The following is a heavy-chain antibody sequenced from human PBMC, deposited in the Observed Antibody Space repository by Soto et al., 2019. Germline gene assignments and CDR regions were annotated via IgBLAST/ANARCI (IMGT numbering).Heavy chain of an antibody. CDR1: GFTFSNAW. V-gene: IGHV3-15*01. D-gene: IGHD2-21*02. Sequence: GGSLRLSCAASGFTFSNAWMNWVRQAPGKGLEWVGRIKSKAIGGTVDYAAPVKGRFTISRDDSKNTLYLQMNSLKTEDTAVYYCTTCGGDCYLNYWGQGTPVTVSS. CDR2: IKSKAIGGTV. J-gene: IGHJ4*02. CDR3: TTCGGDCYLNY.